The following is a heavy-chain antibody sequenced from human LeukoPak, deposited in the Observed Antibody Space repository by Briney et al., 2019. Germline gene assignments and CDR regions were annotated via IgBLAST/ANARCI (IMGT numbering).Heavy chain of an antibody. CDR2: IYYSGST. J-gene: IGHJ6*03. V-gene: IGHV4-59*01. CDR1: GGSISSYY. D-gene: IGHD1-26*01. Sequence: SETLSLTCTVSGGSISSYYWSWIRQPPGKGLEWIGYIYYSGSTNYNPSLKSRVTISVDTSKNQFSLKLSSVTAADTAVYYSARTTVGAHYYYYYMDVWGKGTTVTVSS. CDR3: ARTTVGAHYYYYYMDV.